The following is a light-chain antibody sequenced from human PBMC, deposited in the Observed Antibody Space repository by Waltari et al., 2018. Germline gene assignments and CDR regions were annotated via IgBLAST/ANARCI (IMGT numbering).Light chain of an antibody. Sequence: DSQTTQLPSSLSSSVSDRVPITCQASQHVSKYLIWYQQKPGKAPNLLIYDASNLQRGVPSRFSGSGSGTHFTFTISSLQPEDIATYYCQQYYSVPRTFGQGTRLEIK. J-gene: IGKJ5*01. CDR2: DAS. CDR3: QQYYSVPRT. V-gene: IGKV1-33*01. CDR1: QHVSKY.